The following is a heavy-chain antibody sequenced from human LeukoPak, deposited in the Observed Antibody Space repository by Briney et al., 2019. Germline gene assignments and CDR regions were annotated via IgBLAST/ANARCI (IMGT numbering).Heavy chain of an antibody. J-gene: IGHJ1*01. D-gene: IGHD6-13*01. CDR2: IIPIFGTA. V-gene: IGHV1-69*13. CDR3: ARDGHSSSYFQH. Sequence: SVKVSCKASGGTFSSYAISWVRQAPGQGLEWMGGIIPIFGTANYAQKFQGRVTITADESTSTAYLELSSLRSEDTAVYYCARDGHSSSYFQHWGQGTLVTVSS. CDR1: GGTFSSYA.